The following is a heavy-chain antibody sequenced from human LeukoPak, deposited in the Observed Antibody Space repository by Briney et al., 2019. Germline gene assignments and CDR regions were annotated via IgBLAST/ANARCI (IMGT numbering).Heavy chain of an antibody. J-gene: IGHJ4*02. CDR2: IYSGGST. D-gene: IGHD3-3*01. Sequence: GGSLRLSCAASGFTVSSNYMSWLRQAPGKGLEWVSVIYSGGSTYYADSVKGRFTISRDNSKNTLYLQMNSLRAEDTAVYYCARLDFWSAPKDYWGQGTLVTVSS. V-gene: IGHV3-66*02. CDR1: GFTVSSNY. CDR3: ARLDFWSAPKDY.